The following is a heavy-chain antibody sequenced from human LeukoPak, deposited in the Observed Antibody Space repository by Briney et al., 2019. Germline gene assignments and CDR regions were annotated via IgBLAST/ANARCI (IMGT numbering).Heavy chain of an antibody. V-gene: IGHV3-23*01. CDR1: GFTFSSYA. J-gene: IGHJ4*02. CDR2: ISGSGVST. Sequence: PGGSLRLSCAASGFTFSSYAMNWVRQAPGKGLEWISAISGSGVSTYYADSVKGQFTISRDNSKNTLYLQMNSLRAEDTAVYYCAKDGEYDILTGYSFFDYWGQGTLVTVSS. D-gene: IGHD3-9*01. CDR3: AKDGEYDILTGYSFFDY.